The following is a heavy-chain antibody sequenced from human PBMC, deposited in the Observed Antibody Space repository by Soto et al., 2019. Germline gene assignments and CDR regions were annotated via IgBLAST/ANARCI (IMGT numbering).Heavy chain of an antibody. CDR2: IKQDGSEK. J-gene: IGHJ6*02. V-gene: IGHV3-7*03. CDR3: ARSRGYDFWSGYYTGREVYYYYGMDV. Sequence: EVQLVESGGGLVQPGGSLRLSCAASGFTFSSYWMSWVRQAPGKGLEWVANIKQDGSEKYYVDSVKGRFTISRDNAKNSLYLQMNSLRAEDTAVYYCARSRGYDFWSGYYTGREVYYYYGMDVWGQGTTVTVSS. D-gene: IGHD3-3*01. CDR1: GFTFSSYW.